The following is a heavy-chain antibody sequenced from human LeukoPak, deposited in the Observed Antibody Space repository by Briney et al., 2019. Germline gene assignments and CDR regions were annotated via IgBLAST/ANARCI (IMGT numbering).Heavy chain of an antibody. V-gene: IGHV3-33*01. Sequence: GGSPRLSCAASGFTLNSYGMHWVRQAPGKGLEWVAVIWYDGSNTYYADSVKGRFTIPRDDSNNPLYLQMNTLRAEDTAVYFCARDVRRAAAGTMKYWAQGTLVTVSS. CDR3: ARDVRRAAAGTMKY. J-gene: IGHJ4*02. CDR1: GFTLNSYG. D-gene: IGHD6-13*01. CDR2: IWYDGSNT.